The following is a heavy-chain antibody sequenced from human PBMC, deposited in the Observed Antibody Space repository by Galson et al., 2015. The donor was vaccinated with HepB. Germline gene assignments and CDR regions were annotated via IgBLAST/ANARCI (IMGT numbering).Heavy chain of an antibody. CDR2: IRTYSGKT. CDR1: GYTFDAYD. V-gene: IGHV1-18*01. J-gene: IGHJ4*02. Sequence: SVKVSCKASGYTFDAYDITWIRQAPGQGLEWMGGIRTYSGKTDSPQRVQGRITLTMDTSTSTAYMELRNLRFDDTAIYYCARDPGNHQDHWGQGSLVTVSS. CDR3: ARDPGNHQDH.